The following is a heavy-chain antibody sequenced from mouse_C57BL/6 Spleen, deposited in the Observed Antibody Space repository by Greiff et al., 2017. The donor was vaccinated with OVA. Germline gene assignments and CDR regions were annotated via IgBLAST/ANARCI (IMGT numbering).Heavy chain of an antibody. D-gene: IGHD3-2*02. J-gene: IGHJ3*01. V-gene: IGHV1-80*01. Sequence: QVQLQQSGAELVKPGASVKISCKASGYAFSSYWMNWVKQRPGKGLEWIGQIYPGYGDTNYNGKFKGKATLTADKSSSTAYMQLSSLTSEDSAVYYCARGTAQATGFAYWGQGTLVTVSA. CDR3: ARGTAQATGFAY. CDR2: IYPGYGDT. CDR1: GYAFSSYW.